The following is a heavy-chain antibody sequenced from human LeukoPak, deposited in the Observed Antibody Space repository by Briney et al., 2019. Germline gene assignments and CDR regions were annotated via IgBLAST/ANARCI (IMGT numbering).Heavy chain of an antibody. CDR1: GDSVSSNNAA. D-gene: IGHD2/OR15-2a*01. Sequence: SQTLSLTCAIFGDSVSSNNAAWSWIRQSPSRGLEWLGRTYYRSKWYNDYAVSVKSRMTINPDTSKNQFSLQLNSVTPEDTAVYYCARASLQSIYFDYWGQGTLVTVSS. J-gene: IGHJ4*02. CDR2: TYYRSKWYN. V-gene: IGHV6-1*01. CDR3: ARASLQSIYFDY.